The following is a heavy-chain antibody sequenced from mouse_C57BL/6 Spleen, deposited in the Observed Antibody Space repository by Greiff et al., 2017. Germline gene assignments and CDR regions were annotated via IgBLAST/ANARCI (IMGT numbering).Heavy chain of an antibody. V-gene: IGHV1-52*01. J-gene: IGHJ4*01. CDR2: IDPSDSET. Sequence: QVQLQQPGAELVRPGSSVKLSCKASGYTFTSYWMHWVKQRPIQGLEWIGNIDPSDSETHYNQKFKDKATLTVDKSSSTAYMQLSSLTSEDSAVYYCASIYGSSPYYAMDYWGQGTSVTVSS. CDR3: ASIYGSSPYYAMDY. CDR1: GYTFTSYW. D-gene: IGHD1-1*01.